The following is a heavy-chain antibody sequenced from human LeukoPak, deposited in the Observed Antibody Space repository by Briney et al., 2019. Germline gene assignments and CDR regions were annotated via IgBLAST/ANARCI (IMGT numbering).Heavy chain of an antibody. V-gene: IGHV3-7*01. J-gene: IGHJ4*02. CDR3: ASGQQLGY. Sequence: PGGSLGLSCAASGFTFSNYWMSWVRQAPGKGLEWVANIKQDGSEKYYVDSVKGRFTISRDNAKNSLYLRMNSLRAEDTVVYYCASGQQLGYWGQGALVTVSS. D-gene: IGHD6-6*01. CDR1: GFTFSNYW. CDR2: IKQDGSEK.